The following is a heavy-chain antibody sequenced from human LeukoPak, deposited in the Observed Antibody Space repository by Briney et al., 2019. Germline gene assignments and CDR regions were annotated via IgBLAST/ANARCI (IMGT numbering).Heavy chain of an antibody. J-gene: IGHJ4*02. Sequence: ASVKVSCKASGYTFTSYDINWVRQATGQGLEWMGWMNPNSGNTGHAQKFQGRVTMTRNTSISTAYMELSSLRSEDTAVYYCARGHKYYDFWSGSQFDYWGQGTLVTVSS. D-gene: IGHD3-3*01. V-gene: IGHV1-8*01. CDR1: GYTFTSYD. CDR3: ARGHKYYDFWSGSQFDY. CDR2: MNPNSGNT.